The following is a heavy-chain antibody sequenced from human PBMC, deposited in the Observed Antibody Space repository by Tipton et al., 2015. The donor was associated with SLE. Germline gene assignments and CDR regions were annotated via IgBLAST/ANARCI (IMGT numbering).Heavy chain of an antibody. V-gene: IGHV4-61*02. CDR3: ARVVEQWLRAMDV. CDR2: IYTSGST. Sequence: TLSLTCTASGGSISSGGYYWNWIRQPAGKGLEWIGRIYTSGSTHYNPSLKSRVTISVDTSKNQFSLYLSSVTAADTAVNYCARVVEQWLRAMDVWGKGTTVTVSS. D-gene: IGHD6-19*01. CDR1: GGSISSGGYY. J-gene: IGHJ6*04.